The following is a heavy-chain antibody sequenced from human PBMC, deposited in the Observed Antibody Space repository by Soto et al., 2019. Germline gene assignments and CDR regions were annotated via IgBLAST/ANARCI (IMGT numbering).Heavy chain of an antibody. CDR1: GFTFSSYA. Sequence: SGFTFSSYAMSWVRQSPGKGLEWVSAISGSGGSTYYADSVKGRFTISRDNSKNTLYLQMNSLRAEDTAVYYCAKEYAVVPRNWFGPWGQGTLVTVSS. V-gene: IGHV3-23*01. J-gene: IGHJ5*02. CDR3: AKEYAVVPRNWFGP. CDR2: ISGSGGST. D-gene: IGHD2-2*01.